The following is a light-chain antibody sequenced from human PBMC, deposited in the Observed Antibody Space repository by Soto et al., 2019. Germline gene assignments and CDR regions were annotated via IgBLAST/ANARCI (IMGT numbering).Light chain of an antibody. CDR2: GAS. V-gene: IGKV1-5*01. J-gene: IGKJ1*01. Sequence: DLQLTQSPSSVSASVGDSVTISCRASDNIFSSLAGYHQKPGKAPKLLIYGASNLLSGVPARFRGSGSGSDFTLTISSLQPDDIGIYYCQYYTLYSGPFGQGTRV. CDR3: QYYTLYSGP. CDR1: DNIFSS.